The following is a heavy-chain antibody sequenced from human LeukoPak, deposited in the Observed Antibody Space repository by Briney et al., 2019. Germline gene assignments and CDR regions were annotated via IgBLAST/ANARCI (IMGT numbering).Heavy chain of an antibody. CDR2: IKQDGSEK. D-gene: IGHD1-7*01. J-gene: IGHJ4*02. V-gene: IGHV3-7*01. Sequence: GGSLRLSCAASGFTFSSYWMSWVRQAPGKGLEWVANIKQDGSEKYYVDSVKGQFTISRDNAKNSLYLQMNSLRAEDTAVYYCARDRVWNYERKYFDYWGQGTLVTVSS. CDR1: GFTFSSYW. CDR3: ARDRVWNYERKYFDY.